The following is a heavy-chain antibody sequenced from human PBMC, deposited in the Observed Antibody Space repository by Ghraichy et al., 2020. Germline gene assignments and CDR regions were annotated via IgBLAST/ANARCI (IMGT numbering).Heavy chain of an antibody. CDR2: IKEDGSEK. Sequence: GGSLRLSCAASGFTFSRYWMSWVRQAPGKGLEWVANIKEDGSEKYYVDSVKGRFTISRDNAKNSLYLQMNSLRAEDTAVYYCARGGGGRIAGPGMDVWGQGTTVTVSS. J-gene: IGHJ6*02. V-gene: IGHV3-7*01. CDR1: GFTFSRYW. CDR3: ARGGGGRIAGPGMDV. D-gene: IGHD3-16*01.